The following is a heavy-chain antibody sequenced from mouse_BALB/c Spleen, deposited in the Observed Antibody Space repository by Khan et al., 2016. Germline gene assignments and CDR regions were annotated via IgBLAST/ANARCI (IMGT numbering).Heavy chain of an antibody. CDR2: ISYSGST. V-gene: IGHV3-2*02. D-gene: IGHD1-1*01. J-gene: IGHJ1*01. CDR1: GYSITSDYA. Sequence: EVQLQESGPGLVKPSQSLSLTCTVTGYSITSDYAWNWIRQFPGNKLEWMGYISYSGSTSYNPSNKSRLSITRDTSTNQIFLQLNSVTTEDTATYYCARFYYGSSYWYFDGWGAGTTVTVSS. CDR3: ARFYYGSSYWYFDG.